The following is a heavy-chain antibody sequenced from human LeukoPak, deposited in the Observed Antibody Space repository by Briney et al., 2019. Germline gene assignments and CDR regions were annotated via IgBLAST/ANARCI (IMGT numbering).Heavy chain of an antibody. V-gene: IGHV3-23*01. Sequence: GGSLRLSCAVSGFTFNSHAMCWVRQAPGKGLEWVSSIDISGGSTYYADSVKGRFTISRDNSKNTLYLQMNSLRAEDTAVYYCAKDHNSSSPYYYYGMDVWGQGTTVTVSS. D-gene: IGHD6-6*01. CDR1: GFTFNSHA. J-gene: IGHJ6*02. CDR3: AKDHNSSSPYYYYGMDV. CDR2: IDISGGST.